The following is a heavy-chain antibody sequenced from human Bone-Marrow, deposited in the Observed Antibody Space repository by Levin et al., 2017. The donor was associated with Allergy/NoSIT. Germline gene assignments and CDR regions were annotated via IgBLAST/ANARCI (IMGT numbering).Heavy chain of an antibody. J-gene: IGHJ6*02. V-gene: IGHV3-21*01. CDR2: ISAGGNYI. D-gene: IGHD3-22*01. Sequence: PGESLKISCAASGILFSSYDMNWVRQAPGKGLEWVSSISAGGNYIYYADSVKGRFTISSDNAKNSLFLQMNSLRAEDTAVYYCASWAMYHYDGSAFDYFYYAMDVWGHGTTVTVSS. CDR3: ASWAMYHYDGSAFDYFYYAMDV. CDR1: GILFSSYD.